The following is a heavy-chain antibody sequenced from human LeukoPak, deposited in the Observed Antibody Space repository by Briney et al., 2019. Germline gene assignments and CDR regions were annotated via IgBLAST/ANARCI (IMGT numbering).Heavy chain of an antibody. D-gene: IGHD6-13*01. CDR3: ARDRSGSSWYSSLFAFDI. Sequence: ASVKVSCKASGYTLTSYGISWVRQAPGQGLEWMGWISAYNGNTNYAQKLQGRVTMTTDTSTSTAYMELRSLRSDDTAVYYCARDRSGSSWYSSLFAFDIWGQGTMVTVSS. CDR2: ISAYNGNT. CDR1: GYTLTSYG. V-gene: IGHV1-18*01. J-gene: IGHJ3*02.